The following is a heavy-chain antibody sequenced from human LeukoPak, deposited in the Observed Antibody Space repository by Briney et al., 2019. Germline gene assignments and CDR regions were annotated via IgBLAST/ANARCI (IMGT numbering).Heavy chain of an antibody. Sequence: GGSLRLSCAAPGFTFSSYSMNWVRQAPGKGLEWVSYISSSSSTIYYADSVKGRFTISRDNAKNSLYLQMNSLRDEDTAVYYCARETQHTVTNYLNYYYGMDVWGQGTTVTVSS. V-gene: IGHV3-48*02. J-gene: IGHJ6*02. D-gene: IGHD4-17*01. CDR3: ARETQHTVTNYLNYYYGMDV. CDR1: GFTFSSYS. CDR2: ISSSSSTI.